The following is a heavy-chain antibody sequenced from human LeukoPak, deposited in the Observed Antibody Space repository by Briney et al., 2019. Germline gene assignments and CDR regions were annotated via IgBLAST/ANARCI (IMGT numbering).Heavy chain of an antibody. Sequence: PGGSLRLSCAASGFTFSSYSMNSVRQAPGKGLEWVSSISSSSSYIYYADSVKGRFTISRDNAKDSLYLQMNSLRGEDTAVYYCARDGYSGSYREGWGQGTLVTVSS. CDR1: GFTFSSYS. CDR2: ISSSSSYI. V-gene: IGHV3-21*01. J-gene: IGHJ4*02. D-gene: IGHD1-26*01. CDR3: ARDGYSGSYREG.